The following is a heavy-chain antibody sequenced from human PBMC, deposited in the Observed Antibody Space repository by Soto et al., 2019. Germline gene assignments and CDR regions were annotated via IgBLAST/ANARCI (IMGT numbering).Heavy chain of an antibody. CDR1: GFTFSSYS. D-gene: IGHD3-22*01. CDR2: ISSSSSTI. Sequence: GGSLRLSCAASGFTFSSYSMNWVRQAPGKGLEWVSYISSSSSTIYYADSVKGRFTISRDNAKNSLYLQMNSLRAEDTAVYYCARGGGPRGYSKNYYYYYMDVWGKGTTVTVSS. J-gene: IGHJ6*03. V-gene: IGHV3-48*01. CDR3: ARGGGPRGYSKNYYYYYMDV.